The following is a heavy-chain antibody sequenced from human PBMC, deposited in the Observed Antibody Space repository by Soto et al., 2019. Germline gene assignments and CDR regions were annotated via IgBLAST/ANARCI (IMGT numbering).Heavy chain of an antibody. V-gene: IGHV5-51*01. J-gene: IGHJ6*02. CDR3: AAGGPTTYYDQQDYYYGMDV. D-gene: IGHD3-3*01. CDR1: GYSFTSYW. Sequence: GESLKISCKGSGYSFTSYWIGWVRQMPGKGLEWMGIIYPGDSDTRYSPSFQGQVTISADKSISTAYLQWSSLKASNTAMYYCAAGGPTTYYDQQDYYYGMDVWGQGTTVTVSS. CDR2: IYPGDSDT.